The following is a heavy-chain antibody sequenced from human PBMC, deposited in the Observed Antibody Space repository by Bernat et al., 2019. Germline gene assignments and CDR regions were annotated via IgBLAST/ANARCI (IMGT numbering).Heavy chain of an antibody. CDR3: ARGLEYCSGGSCYSGAFDI. Sequence: QVQLQESGPGLVKPSETLSLTCIVSGGSISSYYWSWIRQPPGKGLEWIGYIYYSGSTNYNPSLKGRLTISVDTSQNQFSLKLSSVTAADTAIYYCARGLEYCSGGSCYSGAFDIWGQGTMVTVSS. CDR2: IYYSGST. CDR1: GGSISSYY. V-gene: IGHV4-59*01. D-gene: IGHD2-15*01. J-gene: IGHJ3*02.